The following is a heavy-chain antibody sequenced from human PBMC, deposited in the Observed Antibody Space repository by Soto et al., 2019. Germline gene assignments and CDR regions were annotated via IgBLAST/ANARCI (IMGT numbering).Heavy chain of an antibody. CDR3: ARGGPVPGRYCTNGACYTPLDAFDI. CDR1: GGTFSSYA. Sequence: SVKVSCKASGGTFSSYAISWVRQAPGQGLEWMGGIIPIFGTANYAQKFQGRVTITADESTSTAYMELSSLRSEDTAVYYCARGGPVPGRYCTNGACYTPLDAFDIWGQGTMVTVSS. D-gene: IGHD2-8*01. CDR2: IIPIFGTA. J-gene: IGHJ3*02. V-gene: IGHV1-69*13.